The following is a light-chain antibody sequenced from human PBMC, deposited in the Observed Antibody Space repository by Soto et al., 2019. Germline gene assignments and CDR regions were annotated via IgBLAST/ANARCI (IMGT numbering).Light chain of an antibody. Sequence: ELVMTQSPATLSVSPGERATLSCRASQSVSSNSACYQQIPGQAHKLLNYGASTRATGIPAKFSGSWSGTVFTRTISSLQSEDFAVYYCQQYNNWPLYTFGQGTKLEIK. CDR1: QSVSSN. J-gene: IGKJ2*01. V-gene: IGKV3-15*01. CDR2: GAS. CDR3: QQYNNWPLYT.